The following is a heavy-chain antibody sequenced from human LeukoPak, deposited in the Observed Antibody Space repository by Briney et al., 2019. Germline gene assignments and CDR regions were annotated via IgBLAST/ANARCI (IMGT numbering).Heavy chain of an antibody. CDR3: ARGGYSGYYYYDY. CDR2: INPNSDGT. J-gene: IGHJ4*02. CDR1: GYTFTGYY. V-gene: IGHV1-2*02. Sequence: ASVKVSCKASGYTFTGYYMHWVRQAPGQGLEWMGWINPNSDGTNYAQKFQGRVTMTRDTSISTAYMELSRLRSDDTAVYYCARGGYSGYYYYDYWGQGTLVTVSS. D-gene: IGHD3-22*01.